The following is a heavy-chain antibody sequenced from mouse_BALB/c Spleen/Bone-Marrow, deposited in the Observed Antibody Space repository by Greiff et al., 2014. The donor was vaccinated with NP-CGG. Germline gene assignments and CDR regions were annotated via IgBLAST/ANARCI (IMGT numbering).Heavy chain of an antibody. Sequence: QVQLQQSGAELVKPGASVKLSCKASGHTFTSYWMHWVKQRPGQGLEWIGEINPSNGRSNYSEKFKSKATLTVDKSSSTTYMQLSSLTSEDSAVYSCARYNAYDWYFDVWGAGTTVTVYS. CDR1: GHTFTSYW. CDR3: ARYNAYDWYFDV. D-gene: IGHD2-2*01. J-gene: IGHJ1*01. CDR2: INPSNGRS. V-gene: IGHV1S81*02.